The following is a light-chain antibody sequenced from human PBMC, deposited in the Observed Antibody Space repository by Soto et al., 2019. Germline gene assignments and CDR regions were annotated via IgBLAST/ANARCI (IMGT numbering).Light chain of an antibody. Sequence: QSVLTQPPSVSGTPGQRVTVSCSGGRSNIGSNTVHWYQQLPGAAPKLLIYRDNQRPSGVPDRFAASKSGTSASLAISGLQSEDEADYYCCSYAGSYTFVFGTGTKVTVL. CDR3: CSYAGSYTFV. CDR2: RDN. J-gene: IGLJ1*01. V-gene: IGLV1-44*01. CDR1: RSNIGSNT.